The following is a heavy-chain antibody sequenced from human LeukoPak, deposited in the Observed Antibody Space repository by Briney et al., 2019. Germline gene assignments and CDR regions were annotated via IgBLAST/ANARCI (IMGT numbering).Heavy chain of an antibody. CDR3: ARGALGSRLPYFDN. Sequence: GGSLRLSCAASGVTVSSNFMTWVRQAPGKGLEWVSVIYSTSSTYYADSVKGRCTISRDPSKNTVYLQMNSLRAEDTAVYYCARGALGSRLPYFDNWGQGTLVTVSS. V-gene: IGHV3-66*02. CDR1: GVTVSSNF. J-gene: IGHJ4*02. D-gene: IGHD3-10*01. CDR2: IYSTSST.